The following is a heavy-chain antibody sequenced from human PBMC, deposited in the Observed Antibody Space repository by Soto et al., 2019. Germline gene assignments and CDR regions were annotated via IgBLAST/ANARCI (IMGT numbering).Heavy chain of an antibody. J-gene: IGHJ4*02. D-gene: IGHD2-2*01. Sequence: SVKVSCKASGGTFSSYAISWVRQAPGQGLEWMGGIIPIFGTANYAQKFQGRVTITADESTSTAYMELSSLRSEDTAVYYCARSYCSSTSCYFGDIDYWGQGTLVTVSS. CDR1: GGTFSSYA. CDR2: IIPIFGTA. V-gene: IGHV1-69*13. CDR3: ARSYCSSTSCYFGDIDY.